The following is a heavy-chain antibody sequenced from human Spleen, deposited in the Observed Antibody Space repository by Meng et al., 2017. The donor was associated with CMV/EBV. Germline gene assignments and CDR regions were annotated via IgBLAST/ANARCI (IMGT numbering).Heavy chain of an antibody. Sequence: AVYGGSFSGYYWSWIRQPPGKELEWIGEINHSGSTNYNPSLKSRVTISVDTSKNQFSLKLSSVTAADTAVYYCSRSGYFFSPSPFDYWGQGTLVTVSS. J-gene: IGHJ4*02. CDR3: SRSGYFFSPSPFDY. CDR1: GGSFSGYY. CDR2: INHSGST. V-gene: IGHV4-34*01. D-gene: IGHD3-22*01.